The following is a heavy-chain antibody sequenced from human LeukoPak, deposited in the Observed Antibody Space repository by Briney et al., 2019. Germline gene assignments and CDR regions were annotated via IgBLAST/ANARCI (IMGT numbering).Heavy chain of an antibody. Sequence: PSQTLSLTCTVSGGSISSGGYYWSWIRQHPGKGLEWIGYIYYSGSTYYNPSLKSRVTISVDTSKNQFSLKLSSVTAADTAVYYCARLAPASIAAAGGTFDYWGQGTLVTVSS. CDR3: ARLAPASIAAAGGTFDY. D-gene: IGHD6-13*01. V-gene: IGHV4-31*03. CDR2: IYYSGST. J-gene: IGHJ4*02. CDR1: GGSISSGGYY.